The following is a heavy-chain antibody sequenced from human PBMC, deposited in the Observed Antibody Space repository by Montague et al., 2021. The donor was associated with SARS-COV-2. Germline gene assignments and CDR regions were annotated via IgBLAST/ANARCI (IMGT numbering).Heavy chain of an antibody. V-gene: IGHV4-4*02. CDR1: GGSISSSNW. CDR2: FYHSGST. Sequence: SETLSLTCAVSGGSISSSNWWSWVRQPPGKGQEWIGVFYHSGSTNYNSSLKSLVIILVDKSKNQFPLKMSSVTAADTAVYYCARSGGSLQWSYYDYYGLDVWGQGTTVTVSS. CDR3: ARSGGSLQWSYYDYYGLDV. J-gene: IGHJ6*02. D-gene: IGHD3-3*01.